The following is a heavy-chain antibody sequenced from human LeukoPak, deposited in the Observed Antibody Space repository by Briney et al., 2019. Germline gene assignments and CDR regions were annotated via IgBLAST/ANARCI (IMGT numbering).Heavy chain of an antibody. CDR1: GGTFSSYA. CDR3: ARAGSGLRGDYYMDV. J-gene: IGHJ6*03. V-gene: IGHV1-69*13. D-gene: IGHD3-3*01. CDR2: IIPIFGTA. Sequence: SVNVSCKASGGTFSSYAISWVRQAPGQGLEWMGGIIPIFGTANYAQKFQGRVTITADESTSTAYMELSSLRSEDTAVYYCARAGSGLRGDYYMDVWGKGTTVTVSS.